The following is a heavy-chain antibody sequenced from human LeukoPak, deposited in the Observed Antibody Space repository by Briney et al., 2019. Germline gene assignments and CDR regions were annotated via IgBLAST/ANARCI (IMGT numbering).Heavy chain of an antibody. Sequence: ASVKVSCKASGYTFTGHYMHWVRQAPGQGLEWMGWINPNSGGTSYAQKFQGRVTITSNTSISTTYMELSSLRSEDTAVYYCARVLLCSSTSCYVGRNWFDPWGQGTLVTVSS. J-gene: IGHJ5*02. D-gene: IGHD2-2*01. CDR2: INPNSGGT. CDR1: GYTFTGHY. CDR3: ARVLLCSSTSCYVGRNWFDP. V-gene: IGHV1-2*02.